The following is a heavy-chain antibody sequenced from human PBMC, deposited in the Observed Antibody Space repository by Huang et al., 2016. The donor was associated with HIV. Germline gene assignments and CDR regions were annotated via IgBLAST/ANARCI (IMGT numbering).Heavy chain of an antibody. D-gene: IGHD2-15*01. CDR3: ARGTGGY. V-gene: IGHV4-34*01. J-gene: IGHJ4*02. Sequence: QVQLQQWGAGLLKPSETLSLTCAVYGGSFSGYYWSWIRQPPGKGLEWIGEINHSGSPNYNPSLKRRVTISVDTSKNQFSLKLSSVTAADTAVYYCARGTGGYWGQGTLVTVSS. CDR2: INHSGSP. CDR1: GGSFSGYY.